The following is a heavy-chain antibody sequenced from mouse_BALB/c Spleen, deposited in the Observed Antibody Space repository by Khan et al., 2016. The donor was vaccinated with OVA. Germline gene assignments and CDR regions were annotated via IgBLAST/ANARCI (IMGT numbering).Heavy chain of an antibody. D-gene: IGHD2-4*01. V-gene: IGHV2-2*02. CDR1: GFSLTDYG. CDR2: IWSGGIT. CDR3: ARNYDYDEGLAY. J-gene: IGHJ3*01. Sequence: VQLKESGPGLAQPSESLSITCTVSGFSLTDYGVHWVRQSPGKGLEWLGMIWSGGITDYNAAFISRLSISKDNSESQVFFKMNSLQANDTAIYYCARNYDYDEGLAYWGQGTLVTVSA.